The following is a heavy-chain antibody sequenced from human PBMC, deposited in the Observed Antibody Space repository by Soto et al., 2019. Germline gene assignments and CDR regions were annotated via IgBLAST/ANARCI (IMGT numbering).Heavy chain of an antibody. D-gene: IGHD3-10*01. CDR3: AREFFGEFTSYFDY. J-gene: IGHJ4*01. V-gene: IGHV1-3*01. Sequence: QVQLVQSGAEVKKPGASVKISCKTSGFIFSRRSMHWVRQAPGQRLEWMGWINAGNGDTKYSQKFQGRVTITRDTSASTVYMEVSSLISEDTAVYYCAREFFGEFTSYFDYWGQGTLVTVSA. CDR2: INAGNGDT. CDR1: GFIFSRRS.